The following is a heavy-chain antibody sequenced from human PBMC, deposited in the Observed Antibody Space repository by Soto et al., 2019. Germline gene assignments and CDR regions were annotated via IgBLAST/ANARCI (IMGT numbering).Heavy chain of an antibody. CDR1: GGTFSSYA. V-gene: IGHV1-69*12. CDR3: ARGSWHGDYVCHANYYGMDV. Sequence: QVQLVQSGAEVKKPGSSVKVSCKASGGTFSSYAISWVRQAPGQGLEWMGGIIPIFGTANYAQKFQGRVTITADESTSTGYMELSSLRSEDTAVYYCARGSWHGDYVCHANYYGMDVWGQGTTVTVSS. CDR2: IIPIFGTA. J-gene: IGHJ6*02. D-gene: IGHD4-17*01.